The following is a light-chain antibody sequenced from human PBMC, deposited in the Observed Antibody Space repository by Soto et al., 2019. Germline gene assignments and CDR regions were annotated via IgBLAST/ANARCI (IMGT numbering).Light chain of an antibody. Sequence: QSALTQPASTSGSPGQSITISCTGTRTDAGGYNFVSWYQQHPAKVPKLLIYEVSNRPSGVSNRFSGSKSGSTASLTISGLQAEDEGDYYCSSYTRSNTGVFGAGTKLTVL. CDR2: EVS. CDR3: SSYTRSNTGV. J-gene: IGLJ3*02. V-gene: IGLV2-14*01. CDR1: RTDAGGYNF.